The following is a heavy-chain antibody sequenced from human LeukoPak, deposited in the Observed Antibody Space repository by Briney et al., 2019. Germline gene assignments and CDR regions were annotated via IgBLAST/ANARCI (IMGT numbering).Heavy chain of an antibody. CDR1: GYTLTELS. V-gene: IGHV1-24*01. CDR2: FDPEDGET. J-gene: IGHJ6*02. D-gene: IGHD2-15*01. Sequence: GASVKVSCKVSGYTLTELSMHWVRQAPGKGLEWMGGFDPEDGETIYAQKFQGRVTVTEDTSTDTAYMELSSLRSEDTAVYYCATEGAAAPSYYYGMDVWGQGTTVTVSS. CDR3: ATEGAAAPSYYYGMDV.